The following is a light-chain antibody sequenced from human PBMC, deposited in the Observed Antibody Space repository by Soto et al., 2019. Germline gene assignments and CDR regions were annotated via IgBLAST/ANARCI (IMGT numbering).Light chain of an antibody. CDR3: QQSYSSPRYT. J-gene: IGKJ2*01. V-gene: IGKV1-39*01. CDR2: AAS. CDR1: QSISNY. Sequence: DIQMTQSPSSLSASVGDRVTITCRASQSISNYLNWYQQKPGKAPKLLIYAASGLHSGVPSRFSGSGSGTDFTLTISSLQPEDFATYYCQQSYSSPRYTFAQGTKLEIK.